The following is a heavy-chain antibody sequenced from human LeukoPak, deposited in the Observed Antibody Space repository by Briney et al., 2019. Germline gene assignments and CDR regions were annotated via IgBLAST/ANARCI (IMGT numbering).Heavy chain of an antibody. D-gene: IGHD6-13*01. CDR3: ASLNGAAAGSFDY. CDR1: GFTFSSYW. J-gene: IGHJ4*02. Sequence: GGSLRLSCAASGFTFSSYWMHWVRQAPGKGLVWVSRINSDGSSTSYADSVKGRFTISRDNAKNTLYLQMNSLRAEDMAVYYCASLNGAAAGSFDYWGQGTLVTVSS. CDR2: INSDGSST. V-gene: IGHV3-74*01.